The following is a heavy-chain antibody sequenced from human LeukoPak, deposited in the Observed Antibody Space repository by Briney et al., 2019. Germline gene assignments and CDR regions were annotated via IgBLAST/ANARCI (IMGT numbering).Heavy chain of an antibody. V-gene: IGHV3-74*01. Sequence: GGSLRLSCAASGFTFRSYWMHWVRQAPGKGLVWVSRIDGSSGSYADSVEGRFTISRDNAKNTLYLQMNSLRAEDTAVYYCTREVSGSLYFDYWGQGTLVTVSS. CDR3: TREVSGSLYFDY. D-gene: IGHD1-26*01. CDR2: IDGSSG. J-gene: IGHJ4*02. CDR1: GFTFRSYW.